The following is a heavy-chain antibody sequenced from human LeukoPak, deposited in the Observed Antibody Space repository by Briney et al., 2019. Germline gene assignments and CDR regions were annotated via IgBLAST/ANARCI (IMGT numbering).Heavy chain of an antibody. D-gene: IGHD6-19*01. Sequence: PGGSLRLSCAVSGFTFSSYGMHWVRQAPGKGLEWVAVISYDGSNKYYADSVKGRFTISRHNSKHTLYLQMNSLRAEDTAVYYCAKEKEAGSGLYYFDYWGKGTLVTVSS. J-gene: IGHJ4*02. CDR3: AKEKEAGSGLYYFDY. V-gene: IGHV3-30*18. CDR1: GFTFSSYG. CDR2: ISYDGSNK.